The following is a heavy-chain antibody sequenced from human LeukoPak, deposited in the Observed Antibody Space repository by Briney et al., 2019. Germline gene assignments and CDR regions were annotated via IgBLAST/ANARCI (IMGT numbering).Heavy chain of an antibody. V-gene: IGHV3-43*02. CDR3: QLSLDY. Sequence: GGSLRLSCAASGFAFDDYAMHWVRQAPGKGLEWVSLIRGDGVSTYYADSVKGRFTISRDNSKNSLYLQMNSLRTEDTALYYCQLSLDYWGQGTLVTVSS. CDR2: IRGDGVST. CDR1: GFAFDDYA. D-gene: IGHD5-24*01. J-gene: IGHJ4*02.